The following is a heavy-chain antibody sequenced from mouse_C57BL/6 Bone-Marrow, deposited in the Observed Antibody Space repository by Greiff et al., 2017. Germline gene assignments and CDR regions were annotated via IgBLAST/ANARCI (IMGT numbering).Heavy chain of an antibody. CDR1: GYTFTSYG. CDR2: IYPRSGNT. D-gene: IGHD1-1*01. V-gene: IGHV1-81*01. J-gene: IGHJ2*01. CDR3: ARRRYYYGSIYFDY. Sequence: LEESGAELARPGASVKLSCKASGYTFTSYGISWVKQRTGQGLEWIGEIYPRSGNTYYNEKFKGKATLTADKSSSTAYMELRSLTSEDSAVYFCARRRYYYGSIYFDYWGQGTTLTVSS.